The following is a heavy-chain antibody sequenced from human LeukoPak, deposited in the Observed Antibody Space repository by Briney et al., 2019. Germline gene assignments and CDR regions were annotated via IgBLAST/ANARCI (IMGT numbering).Heavy chain of an antibody. D-gene: IGHD3-10*01. CDR3: TTDLGTYYHGSQRLIPIDY. V-gene: IGHV3-15*01. J-gene: IGHJ4*02. Sequence: GGSLRLSCVDSGFTFTNAWMSWVRQAPGKGLEWIGRIKSKTDGETTNYAEPVRGRFTISRDDSKSAVYLQMNSLKIEDTAVYYCTTDLGTYYHGSQRLIPIDYWGQGTLVTASS. CDR2: IKSKTDGETT. CDR1: GFTFTNAW.